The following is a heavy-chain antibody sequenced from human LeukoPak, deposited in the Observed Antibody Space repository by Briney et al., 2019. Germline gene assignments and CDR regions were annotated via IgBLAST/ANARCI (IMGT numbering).Heavy chain of an antibody. V-gene: IGHV3-9*01. D-gene: IGHD6-25*01. Sequence: PGGSLRLSCVGSGFTFDDYAMHWVRQAPGKGLGWVSAISYNRDATGYADSVKGRFTVSRDNAKNSLYLEMHSLRSEDTALYYCAKGAAAGIRGYFDYWGQGILVTVSS. CDR3: AKGAAAGIRGYFDY. J-gene: IGHJ4*02. CDR2: ISYNRDAT. CDR1: GFTFDDYA.